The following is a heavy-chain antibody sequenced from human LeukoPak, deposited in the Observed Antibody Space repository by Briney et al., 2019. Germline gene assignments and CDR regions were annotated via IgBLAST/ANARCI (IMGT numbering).Heavy chain of an antibody. D-gene: IGHD3-16*02. CDR1: GGSISSYY. CDR2: IYTSGST. J-gene: IGHJ4*02. Sequence: SETLSLTCTVSGGSISSYYWSWIRQPAGKGLEWIGRIYTSGSTNYSPSLKSRVTMSVDTSKNQFSLKLSSVTAADTAVYYCARHYDYVWGSYRYTGSGLDCWGQGTLVTVSS. CDR3: ARHYDYVWGSYRYTGSGLDC. V-gene: IGHV4-4*07.